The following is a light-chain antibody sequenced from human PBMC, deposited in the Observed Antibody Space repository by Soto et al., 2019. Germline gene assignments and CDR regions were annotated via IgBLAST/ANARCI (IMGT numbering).Light chain of an antibody. V-gene: IGKV1-39*01. CDR3: QQNYSPPPVT. CDR1: QSIANF. CDR2: ATS. J-gene: IGKJ5*01. Sequence: DIQMTKSPSSLSASVGDRVTITCRASQSIANFLNWYQQKPGKAPKLMXYATSTLQSGVPSRFSGSGFGTDFTLTVSSLQTEDFATYYCQQNYSPPPVTFGQGTRLEIK.